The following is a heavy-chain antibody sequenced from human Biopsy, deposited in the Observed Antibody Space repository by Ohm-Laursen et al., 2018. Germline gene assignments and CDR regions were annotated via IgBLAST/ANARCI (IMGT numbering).Heavy chain of an antibody. Sequence: GSLRLSCSASGFSFSSYGMHWVRQAPGKGLEWVSSISSSSNFIYYGDSVKGRFTISRDNAKNSLYLQMNSLRAEDTAVYYCARVLLPAAAVHYGMDAWGQGTTVTVSS. J-gene: IGHJ6*02. CDR1: GFSFSSYG. D-gene: IGHD2-2*01. V-gene: IGHV3-21*01. CDR3: ARVLLPAAAVHYGMDA. CDR2: ISSSSNFI.